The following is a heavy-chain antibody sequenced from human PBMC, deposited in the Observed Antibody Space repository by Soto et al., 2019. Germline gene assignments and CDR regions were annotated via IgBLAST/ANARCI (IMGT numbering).Heavy chain of an antibody. Sequence: PGGSLRLSCAASGFTFSSYSMNWVRQAPGKGLEWVSSISSSSSYIYYADSVKGRFTISRDNAKNSLYLQMNSLRADDTAVYYCARDPRIRASGSCREFDYWGQGTLVTVSS. CDR1: GFTFSSYS. V-gene: IGHV3-21*01. CDR2: ISSSSSYI. J-gene: IGHJ4*02. CDR3: ARDPRIRASGSCREFDY. D-gene: IGHD1-26*01.